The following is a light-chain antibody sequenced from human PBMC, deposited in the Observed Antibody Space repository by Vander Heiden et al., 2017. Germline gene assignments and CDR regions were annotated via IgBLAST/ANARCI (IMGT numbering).Light chain of an antibody. Sequence: AQKVTISCSGTSSNIGNSYVSWYQQVPGTAPKLLIFENAQRPSGIPDRLSASKSGSSASLDITGRQTGEEADYYCATWASSLGAQVFGGGTTLAVL. CDR3: ATWASSLGAQV. CDR1: SSNIGNSY. CDR2: ENA. V-gene: IGLV1-51*02. J-gene: IGLJ2*01.